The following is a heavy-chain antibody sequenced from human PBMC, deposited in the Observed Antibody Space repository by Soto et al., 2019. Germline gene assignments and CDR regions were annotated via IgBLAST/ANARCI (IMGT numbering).Heavy chain of an antibody. V-gene: IGHV1-69*13. CDR3: AREGALRAYRYFDL. CDR2: ITPILGTT. CDR1: GVTSRNYV. J-gene: IGHJ2*01. Sequence: GASVKVSCKASGVTSRNYVVSWVRQAPGQGLEWMGGITPILGTTNYARQFQGRVTISADESTSTAYMELSSLRSEDTAVYYCAREGALRAYRYFDLWGRGTLVTVSS. D-gene: IGHD3-16*01.